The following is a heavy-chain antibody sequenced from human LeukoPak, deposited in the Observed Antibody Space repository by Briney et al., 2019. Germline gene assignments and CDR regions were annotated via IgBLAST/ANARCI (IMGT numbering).Heavy chain of an antibody. D-gene: IGHD1-26*01. CDR3: ARRSGGAAEYFDY. V-gene: IGHV4-39*01. J-gene: IGHJ4*01. CDR1: GGSISSSSYY. CDR2: IYYSGST. Sequence: SETLSLTCTVSGGSISSSSYYWGWIRQPPGKGLEWIGSIYYSGSTYYNPSLKSRVTISVDTSKNQFSLKLSSVTAADTAVYYCARRSGGAAEYFDYWGQEPWSPSPQ.